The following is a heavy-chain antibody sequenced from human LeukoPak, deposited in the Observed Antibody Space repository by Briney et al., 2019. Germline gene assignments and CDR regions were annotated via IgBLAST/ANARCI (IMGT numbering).Heavy chain of an antibody. Sequence: GGSLRLSCAASGFTFSSYAMHWVRQAPGKGLEWVAVISYDGSNKYYADSVKGRFTISRDNSKNTLYLQMNSLRAEDTAVYYCARDRGSSGWEEFDYWGQGTLVTVSS. J-gene: IGHJ4*02. CDR1: GFTFSSYA. CDR3: ARDRGSSGWEEFDY. V-gene: IGHV3-30*04. D-gene: IGHD6-19*01. CDR2: ISYDGSNK.